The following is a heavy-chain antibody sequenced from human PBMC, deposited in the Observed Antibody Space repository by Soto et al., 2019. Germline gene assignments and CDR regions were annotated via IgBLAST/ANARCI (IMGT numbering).Heavy chain of an antibody. D-gene: IGHD5-12*01. CDR3: ARGLRLYEGRFDP. Sequence: SETLSLTCTVSGGSISSGDYYWSWIRQPPGKGLEWIGYIYYSGSTYYNPSLKSRVTISVDTSKNQFSLKLSSVTAADTAVYYCARGLRLYEGRFDPWGQGTLVTVSS. J-gene: IGHJ5*02. CDR2: IYYSGST. V-gene: IGHV4-30-4*02. CDR1: GGSISSGDYY.